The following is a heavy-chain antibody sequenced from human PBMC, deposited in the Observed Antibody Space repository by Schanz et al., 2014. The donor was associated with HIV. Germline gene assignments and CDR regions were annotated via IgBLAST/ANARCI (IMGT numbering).Heavy chain of an antibody. V-gene: IGHV3-74*03. Sequence: EVQLEESGGGLVQPGGSLRLTCVASGFPFNEYWMLWVRQTPGKGPFWVARINSDGSSTTYADSVKGRFTISRDNAKNSLHLQMNSLRAEDTAVYYCARDLLGGSDGYYYYYGMDVWGQGTTVTVSS. CDR3: ARDLLGGSDGYYYYYGMDV. CDR2: INSDGSST. J-gene: IGHJ6*02. CDR1: GFPFNEYW. D-gene: IGHD1-26*01.